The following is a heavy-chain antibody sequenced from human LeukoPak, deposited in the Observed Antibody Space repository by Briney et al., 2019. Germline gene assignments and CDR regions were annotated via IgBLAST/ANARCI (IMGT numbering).Heavy chain of an antibody. Sequence: PGGSLRLSCAASGFSFSSYAMSWVRQAPGKGLEWVSAIGASGGTTYYADSVKGRFTISRDNSRTTLYLQMNSLRAEDTAVFYCAKVPREYCSSTSCPNWFDLWGQGTLVAVSS. CDR1: GFSFSSYA. V-gene: IGHV3-23*01. CDR2: IGASGGTT. J-gene: IGHJ5*02. CDR3: AKVPREYCSSTSCPNWFDL. D-gene: IGHD2-2*01.